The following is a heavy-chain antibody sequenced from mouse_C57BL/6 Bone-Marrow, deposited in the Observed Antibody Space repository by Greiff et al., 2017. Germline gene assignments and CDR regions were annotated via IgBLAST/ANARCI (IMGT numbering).Heavy chain of an antibody. CDR3: ARDYGSSYCYFDV. V-gene: IGHV1-85*01. J-gene: IGHJ1*03. CDR1: GYTFTSYD. Sequence: VQLQQSGPELVKPGASVKLSCKASGYTFTSYDINWVKQRPGQGLEWIGWIYPRDGSTKYNEKFKGKATLTVDTSSSTAYMELHILTSEDSAVYFGARDYGSSYCYFDVWGTGTTVTVSS. CDR2: IYPRDGST. D-gene: IGHD1-1*01.